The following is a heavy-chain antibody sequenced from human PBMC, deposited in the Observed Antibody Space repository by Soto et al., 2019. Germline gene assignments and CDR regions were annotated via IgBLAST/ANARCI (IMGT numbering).Heavy chain of an antibody. Sequence: SETLSLTCTVSGGSISSYYWTWIRQPPGKGLEWIGYIFYSGSSHYNPSLESRVTISVDTSKNQFSLSLRSVTAADTAVYYCARGVDRQWADYWGQGTLVTISS. CDR2: IFYSGSS. CDR3: ARGVDRQWADY. V-gene: IGHV4-59*01. CDR1: GGSISSYY. D-gene: IGHD6-19*01. J-gene: IGHJ4*02.